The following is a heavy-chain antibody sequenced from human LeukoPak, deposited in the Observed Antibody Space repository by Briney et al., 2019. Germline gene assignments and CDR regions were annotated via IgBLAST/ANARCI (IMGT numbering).Heavy chain of an antibody. Sequence: PGGSLRLSCAASGFSVSDNHMNWVRQAPGKGLEWVSYISSSGSTIYYADSVKGRFTISRNNAKNSLYLQMNSLRAEDTAVYYCARDNGGNVGYWGQGTLVTVSS. D-gene: IGHD4-23*01. CDR3: ARDNGGNVGY. V-gene: IGHV3-11*04. CDR2: ISSSGSTI. J-gene: IGHJ4*02. CDR1: GFSVSDNH.